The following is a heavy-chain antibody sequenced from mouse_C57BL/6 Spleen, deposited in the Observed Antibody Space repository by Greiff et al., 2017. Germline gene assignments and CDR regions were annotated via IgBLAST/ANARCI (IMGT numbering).Heavy chain of an antibody. J-gene: IGHJ2*01. CDR3: ARPIYYGIYYFDY. D-gene: IGHD2-1*01. V-gene: IGHV1-59*01. CDR1: GYTFTSYW. Sequence: QVQLQQPGAELVRPGTSVKLSCKASGYTFTSYWMHWVKQRPGQGLEWIGVIDPSDSYTNYNQKFKGKATLTVDTSSSTAYMQLSSLTSEDAAVYDCARPIYYGIYYFDYWGQGTTLTVAS. CDR2: IDPSDSYT.